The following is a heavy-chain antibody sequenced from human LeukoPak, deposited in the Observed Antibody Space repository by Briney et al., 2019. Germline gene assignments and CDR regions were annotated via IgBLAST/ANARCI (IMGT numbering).Heavy chain of an antibody. J-gene: IGHJ4*02. CDR1: GGSISSNNW. Sequence: SGTLSLTGAVSGGSISSNNWWSWVRQPPGKGLEWIGEIYYSGSTNYNPSLKSRVTISIDKSKIQFSLKLSSVTAADTAVYYCARSYDGRGYAAYWGQGTLVTVSS. CDR2: IYYSGST. V-gene: IGHV4-4*02. D-gene: IGHD3-22*01. CDR3: ARSYDGRGYAAY.